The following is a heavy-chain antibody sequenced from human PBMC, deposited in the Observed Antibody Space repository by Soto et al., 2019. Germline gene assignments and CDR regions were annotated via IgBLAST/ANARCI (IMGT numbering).Heavy chain of an antibody. CDR3: ARDGYCTSTSCRYYYDY. CDR2: ISGSGGST. D-gene: IGHD2-2*03. CDR1: GFTFSSYA. V-gene: IGHV3-23*01. Sequence: GGSLRLSCAASGFTFSSYAMSWVRQAPGKGLEWVSAISGSGGSTYYADSVKGRFTISRDNSKNTLYLQMNSLRAEDTAVYFCARDGYCTSTSCRYYYDYWGQGALVTVSS. J-gene: IGHJ4*02.